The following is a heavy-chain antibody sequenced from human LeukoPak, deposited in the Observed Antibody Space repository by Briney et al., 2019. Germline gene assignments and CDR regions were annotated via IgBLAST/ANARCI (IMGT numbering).Heavy chain of an antibody. Sequence: SETLSLTCTVSGGSISSGYYWGWIRQPPGKGLEWIGNVYYSGSSYYNPSLKSRVTISVDTSNNHFSLKLRSVTAADTAVYYCTRRGEGSAYRDCWGQGTLVTVSS. CDR1: GGSISSGYY. D-gene: IGHD3-10*01. CDR3: TRRGEGSAYRDC. CDR2: VYYSGSS. V-gene: IGHV4-39*02. J-gene: IGHJ4*02.